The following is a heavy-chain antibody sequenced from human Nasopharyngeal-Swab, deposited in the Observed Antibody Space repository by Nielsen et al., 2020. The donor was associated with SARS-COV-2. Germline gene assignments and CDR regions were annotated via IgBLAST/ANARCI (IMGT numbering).Heavy chain of an antibody. V-gene: IGHV3-23*01. CDR2: ISGSGGNT. J-gene: IGHJ4*02. Sequence: GESLKISCAASGFTFSISAMSWVRQAPGKGLEWVSSISGSGGNTYYADSVKGRFTISRDNSKNTLSLQMNSLRAEDTAVYYCAKDLRGPYFFWGQGTLVTVSS. CDR1: GFTFSISA. CDR3: AKDLRGPYFF. D-gene: IGHD2/OR15-2a*01.